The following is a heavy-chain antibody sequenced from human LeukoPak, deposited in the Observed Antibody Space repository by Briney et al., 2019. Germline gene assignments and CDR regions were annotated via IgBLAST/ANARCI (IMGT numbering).Heavy chain of an antibody. V-gene: IGHV3-11*03. CDR1: GFTFSDEY. Sequence: GGSLRLSCAASGFTFSDEYMSWIRQAPGKGLEWVSYISNSGSYTNYADSVKGRFTISRDNAKNSLYLQMNSLRAEDTAVYYCARSRGAGPGAYFDYWGQGTLVTVSS. D-gene: IGHD6-19*01. J-gene: IGHJ4*02. CDR3: ARSRGAGPGAYFDY. CDR2: ISNSGSYT.